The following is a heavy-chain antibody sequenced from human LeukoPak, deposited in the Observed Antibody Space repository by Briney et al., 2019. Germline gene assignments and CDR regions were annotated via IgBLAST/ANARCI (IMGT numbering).Heavy chain of an antibody. J-gene: IGHJ3*02. CDR1: GYSFTSYW. CDR2: IYPGDSDT. CDR3: ARRVVTAENAFDI. Sequence: GESLQISCQGSGYSFTSYWIGWVRQMPGKRLEWMGIIYPGDSDTRYSPSFQGQVTISADKSISTAYLQWSSLKASDTAMYYCARRVVTAENAFDIWGRGTMVTVSS. D-gene: IGHD2-21*02. V-gene: IGHV5-51*01.